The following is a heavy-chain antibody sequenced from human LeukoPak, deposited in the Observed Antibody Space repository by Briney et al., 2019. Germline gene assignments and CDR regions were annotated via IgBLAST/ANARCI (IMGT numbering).Heavy chain of an antibody. CDR1: GGSFSGYY. J-gene: IGHJ4*02. CDR3: ARGLNDSWTGENY. D-gene: IGHD3-3*01. Sequence: ASETLSLTCAVYGGSFSGYYWSWIRQPPGKGLEWIGEINHSGSTNYNPSLKSRVTISVDTSKNQFSLKLSSVTAADTAVYYCARGLNDSWTGENYWGQGTLVTVSS. V-gene: IGHV4-34*01. CDR2: INHSGST.